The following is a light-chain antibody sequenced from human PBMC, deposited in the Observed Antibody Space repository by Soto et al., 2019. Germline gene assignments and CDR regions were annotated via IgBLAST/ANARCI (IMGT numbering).Light chain of an antibody. CDR2: EGS. J-gene: IGLJ3*02. V-gene: IGLV2-14*02. CDR3: QSYDSSLSGWV. Sequence: QSALTQPASVSGSPGQSITISCTGTSSDVGSSNLVSWYQQHPGKAPKLMIYEGSKRPSGVSDRFSGSKTGNTASLTISGLQAEDEGDYYCQSYDSSLSGWVFGGGTKVTVL. CDR1: SSDVGSSNL.